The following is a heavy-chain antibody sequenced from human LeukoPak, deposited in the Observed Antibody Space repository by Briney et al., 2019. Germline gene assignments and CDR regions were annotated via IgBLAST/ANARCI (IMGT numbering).Heavy chain of an antibody. Sequence: VASVKVSCKASGYAFTSYDIKWVRQAPGQGLEWMGWMNPNRVKTVYTQKLQSRVIITTNSSISTACMELSSLRSEYAAVYYCARGFKVILLWFGEPITFEIWGQGAMGTVSS. V-gene: IGHV1-8*01. CDR3: ARGFKVILLWFGEPITFEI. D-gene: IGHD3-10*01. CDR2: MNPNRVKT. J-gene: IGHJ3*02. CDR1: GYAFTSYD.